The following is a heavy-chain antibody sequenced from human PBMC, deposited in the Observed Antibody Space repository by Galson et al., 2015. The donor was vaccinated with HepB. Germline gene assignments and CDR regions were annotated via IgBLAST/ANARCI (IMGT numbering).Heavy chain of an antibody. CDR1: EFSIDNYY. CDR2: IHRGGAT. J-gene: IGHJ4*02. D-gene: IGHD3-10*01. V-gene: IGHV3-53*01. Sequence: SLRLSCAASEFSIDNYYMNWVRQAPRKGLEWVSVIHRGGATFYTDSVKGRFTISRDISKNTLYLQMNSLRGEDTAVYYCARESWYGFHSWGQGTLVSVSS. CDR3: ARESWYGFHS.